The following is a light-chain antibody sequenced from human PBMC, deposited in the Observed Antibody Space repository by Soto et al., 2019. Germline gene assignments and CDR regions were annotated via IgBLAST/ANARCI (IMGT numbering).Light chain of an antibody. J-gene: IGLJ2*01. Sequence: QSVLTQPPSVSGAPGQRVTISCTGSSSNIGAGHDVHWYQQLPGTAPKLLMYGNSNRPSRVPDRFSGSKSGTSASLAITGLQAEDEAEYYCQSYDTSLSVVFGGGTKVTVL. CDR1: SSNIGAGHD. CDR2: GNS. V-gene: IGLV1-40*01. CDR3: QSYDTSLSVV.